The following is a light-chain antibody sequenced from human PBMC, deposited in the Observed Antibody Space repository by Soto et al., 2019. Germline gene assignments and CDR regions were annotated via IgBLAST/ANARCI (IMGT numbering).Light chain of an antibody. J-gene: IGLJ3*02. Sequence: QTVVTQEPSFSVSPGRTVTLTCGLSSGSVSTSYYPSWYQQTPGQAPRTLIYSTNTRSSGVPDRFSGSILGNKAALTITGAQADDESDYYCVLYMGSGFWVFGGGTQRTVL. CDR1: SGSVSTSYY. CDR3: VLYMGSGFWV. CDR2: STN. V-gene: IGLV8-61*01.